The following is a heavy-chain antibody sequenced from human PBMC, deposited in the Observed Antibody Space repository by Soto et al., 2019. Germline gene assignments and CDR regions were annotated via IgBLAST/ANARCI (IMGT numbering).Heavy chain of an antibody. D-gene: IGHD2-2*01. CDR2: ISSSSSYI. CDR1: GFTFSSYS. CDR3: ARAILPAAMLAFDI. Sequence: PGGSLRLSCAASGFTFSSYSMNWVRQAPGKGLEWVSSISSSSSYIYYADSVKGRFTISRDDAKNSLYLQMNSLRAEDTAVYYCARAILPAAMLAFDIRGQGTMVTVSS. J-gene: IGHJ3*02. V-gene: IGHV3-21*01.